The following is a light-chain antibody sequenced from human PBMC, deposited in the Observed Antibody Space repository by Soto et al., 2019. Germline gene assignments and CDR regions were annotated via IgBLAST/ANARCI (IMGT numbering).Light chain of an antibody. CDR2: GAS. V-gene: IGKV3-20*01. Sequence: EIVLTQSPGTLSLSPGDRATLSCRASQSVSSSYLAWYQQKPGQAPSLLIYGASNRATGIPDRFSGGGSGTDFTLTIIRLEPDDFAVDYCQQYGKSAMFTFGQGTQLEIK. CDR3: QQYGKSAMFT. J-gene: IGKJ2*01. CDR1: QSVSSSY.